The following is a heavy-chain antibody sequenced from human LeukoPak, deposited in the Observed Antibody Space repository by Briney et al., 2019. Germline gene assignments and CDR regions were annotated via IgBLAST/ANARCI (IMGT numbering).Heavy chain of an antibody. D-gene: IGHD3-10*01. V-gene: IGHV1-18*01. CDR3: ARDASWFGELLFDY. Sequence: ASVKVSCKASGYTFTSYGISWVRQAPGQGLEWMGWISAYNGNTNYAQKLQDRVTMTTDTSTSTAYMELRSLRSDDTAVYYCARDASWFGELLFDYWGQGTLFTVSS. J-gene: IGHJ4*02. CDR2: ISAYNGNT. CDR1: GYTFTSYG.